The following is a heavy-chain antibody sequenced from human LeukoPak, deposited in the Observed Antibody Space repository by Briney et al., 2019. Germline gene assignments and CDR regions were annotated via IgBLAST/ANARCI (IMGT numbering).Heavy chain of an antibody. V-gene: IGHV3-48*03. CDR3: ARGKQWLVDY. J-gene: IGHJ4*02. CDR2: ISSSGSTI. D-gene: IGHD6-19*01. Sequence: QPGGSLGLSCAASGFTFSSYEMNWVRQAPGKGLEWVSYISSSGSTIYYVDSVKGRFTISRDNAKNSLYLQMNSLRAEDTAVYYCARGKQWLVDYWGQGTLVTVSS. CDR1: GFTFSSYE.